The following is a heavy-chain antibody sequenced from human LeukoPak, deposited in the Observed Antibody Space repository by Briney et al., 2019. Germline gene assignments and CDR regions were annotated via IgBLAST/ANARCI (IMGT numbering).Heavy chain of an antibody. V-gene: IGHV1-69*04. CDR2: IIPIFGIA. D-gene: IGHD3-22*01. CDR3: ARDQYYYDSSGYIT. Sequence: RASVKVSCTASGGTFSSYAISWVRQAPGQGLEWMRRIIPIFGIANYAQKFQGRVTITADKSTSTAYMELSSLRSEDTAVYYCARDQYYYDSSGYITWGQGTLVTVPS. CDR1: GGTFSSYA. J-gene: IGHJ4*02.